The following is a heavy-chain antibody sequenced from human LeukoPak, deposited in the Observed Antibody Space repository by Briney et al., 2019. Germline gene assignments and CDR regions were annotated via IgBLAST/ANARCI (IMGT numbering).Heavy chain of an antibody. Sequence: GGSLRLSCAASGFTFNTYWMHWVRQAPGKGLVWVSRINSDGSVISYADSVKGRFTISRDNAKSTLYLQMNSLRAEDTAVYYCARDPLERELPNDYWGQGTLVTVSS. CDR1: GFTFNTYW. CDR3: ARDPLERELPNDY. CDR2: INSDGSVI. D-gene: IGHD3-10*01. J-gene: IGHJ4*02. V-gene: IGHV3-74*01.